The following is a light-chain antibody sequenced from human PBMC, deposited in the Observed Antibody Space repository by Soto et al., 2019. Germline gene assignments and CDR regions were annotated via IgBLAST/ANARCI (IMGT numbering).Light chain of an antibody. CDR2: EVS. CDR1: SSDVGGYDY. Sequence: QSALTQPASVSGSPGQSITISCTGTSSDVGGYDYVSWYQQHPGKAPKLMIYEVSNRPSGVSNRFSGSKSGNTASLIISGLQAEDEADYYCSSYTISSTSHVVFGGGTKVTVL. CDR3: SSYTISSTSHVV. V-gene: IGLV2-14*01. J-gene: IGLJ2*01.